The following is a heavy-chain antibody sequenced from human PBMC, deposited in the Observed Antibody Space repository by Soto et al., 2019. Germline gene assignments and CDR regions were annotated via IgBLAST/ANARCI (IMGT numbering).Heavy chain of an antibody. CDR1: GFTFSSYA. J-gene: IGHJ5*02. Sequence: GGSLRLSCAASGFTFSSYAMSWVRQAPGKGLEWVSAISGSGGSTYYADSVKGRFTISRDNSKNTLYLQMNSLRAEDTAVYYCAKARGLRMKAYYGSGAWGQGTLVTVSS. D-gene: IGHD3-10*01. V-gene: IGHV3-23*01. CDR3: AKARGLRMKAYYGSGA. CDR2: ISGSGGST.